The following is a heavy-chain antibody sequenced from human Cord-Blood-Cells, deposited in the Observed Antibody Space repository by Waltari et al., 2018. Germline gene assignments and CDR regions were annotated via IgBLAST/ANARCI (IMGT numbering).Heavy chain of an antibody. CDR3: ARSPKGRGGAAAY. Sequence: EVQLVESGGGLIQPGGSLRLSCAASGFTVSSNYMSWVRQAPGKGLEWVSVIYSGGSTYYADSVKSRFTISRDNSKNTLYLQMNSLRAEDTAVYYCARSPKGRGGAAAYWGQGTLVTVSS. CDR1: GFTVSSNY. D-gene: IGHD6-13*01. V-gene: IGHV3-53*01. J-gene: IGHJ4*02. CDR2: IYSGGST.